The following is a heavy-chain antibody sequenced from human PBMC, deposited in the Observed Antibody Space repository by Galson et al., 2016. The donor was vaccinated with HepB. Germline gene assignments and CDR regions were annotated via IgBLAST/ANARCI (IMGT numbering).Heavy chain of an antibody. CDR2: VYYTGRN. D-gene: IGHD3-3*01. Sequence: ETLSLTCTVSGGSISNSHYYWGWIRQPPGKGLEWVGSVYYTGRNYHNPSLKSRVTMSVDTFENQFSLKLASVTAADTAVYYCVAALRFLERFYWGQGNLVTVSS. V-gene: IGHV4-39*01. J-gene: IGHJ4*02. CDR3: VAALRFLERFY. CDR1: GGSISNSHYY.